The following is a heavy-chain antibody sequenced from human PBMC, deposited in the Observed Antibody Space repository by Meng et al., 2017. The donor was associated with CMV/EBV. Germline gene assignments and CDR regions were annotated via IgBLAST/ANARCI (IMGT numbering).Heavy chain of an antibody. CDR1: ISSSSYY. CDR2: IYYSGST. J-gene: IGHJ5*02. D-gene: IGHD3-9*01. CDR3: ARHHPRLRYFDWFPNWFDP. V-gene: IGHV4-39*01. Sequence: ISSSSYYWGWIRHPPGKGLEWIGSIYYSGSTYYNPSLKSRVPISVDTSKNQFSLKLSSVTAADTAVYYCARHHPRLRYFDWFPNWFDPWGQGTLVTVSS.